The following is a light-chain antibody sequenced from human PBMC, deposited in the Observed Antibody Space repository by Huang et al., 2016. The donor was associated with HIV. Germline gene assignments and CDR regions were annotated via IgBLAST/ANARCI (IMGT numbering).Light chain of an antibody. CDR3: QQYNRFYT. CDR1: QSVGNW. Sequence: DIQMTQSPSTLSASVGDRVTITCRDSQSVGNWLAWYQQKPGQAPKLLIYTSSTLQNGVPSMFSGSVSDTEFTLTINSLQPDDFATYYCQQYNRFYTFGQGTRLDIK. J-gene: IGKJ2*01. V-gene: IGKV1-5*03. CDR2: TSS.